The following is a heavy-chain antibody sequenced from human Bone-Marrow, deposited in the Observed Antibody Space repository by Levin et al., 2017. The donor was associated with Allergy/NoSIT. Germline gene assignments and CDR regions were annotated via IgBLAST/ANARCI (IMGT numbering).Heavy chain of an antibody. CDR3: ARGLNQIVVVPAAMKDQTYYDYGMDV. Sequence: GGSLRLSCAASGFTFSSYGMHWVRQAPGKGLEWVAVIWYDGSNKYYADSVKGRFTISRDNSKNTLYLQMNSLRAEDTAVYYCARGLNQIVVVPAAMKDQTYYDYGMDVWGQGTTVTVSS. J-gene: IGHJ6*02. CDR1: GFTFSSYG. V-gene: IGHV3-33*01. CDR2: IWYDGSNK. D-gene: IGHD2-2*01.